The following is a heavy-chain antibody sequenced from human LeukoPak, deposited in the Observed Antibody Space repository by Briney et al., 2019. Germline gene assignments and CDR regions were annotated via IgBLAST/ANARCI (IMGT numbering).Heavy chain of an antibody. CDR1: GFTFSSYA. D-gene: IGHD2-15*01. Sequence: GGSLRLSCAASGFTFSSYAMHWVRQAPGKGLEWVAVISYDGSNKYYADSVKGRFTISRDNSKNTLYLQMNSLRAEDTAVYYCAREYCSGGSCYFNFDYWGQGTLVTVSS. V-gene: IGHV3-30*04. CDR3: AREYCSGGSCYFNFDY. J-gene: IGHJ4*02. CDR2: ISYDGSNK.